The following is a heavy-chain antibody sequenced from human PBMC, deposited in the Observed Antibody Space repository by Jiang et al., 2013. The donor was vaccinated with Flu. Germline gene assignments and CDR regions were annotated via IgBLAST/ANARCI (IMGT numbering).Heavy chain of an antibody. CDR3: ATSSTWRKXYFDY. D-gene: IGHD2-2*01. CDR1: GGSISGSNYY. J-gene: IGHJ4*02. Sequence: LLKPSETLSLMCTVSGGSISGSNYYWGWVRQAPGKGLEWIGSIYYSGSTYYNPSVKSRVTMSVDTSKNQFSLKLSSVTAAETAVYYCATSSTWRKXYFDYWGRGTLVTVSS. CDR2: IYYSGST. V-gene: IGHV4-39*01.